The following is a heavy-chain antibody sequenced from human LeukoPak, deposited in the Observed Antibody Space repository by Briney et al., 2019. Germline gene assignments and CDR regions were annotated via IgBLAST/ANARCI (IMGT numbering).Heavy chain of an antibody. CDR2: ISWNSGNI. D-gene: IGHD4-17*01. Sequence: QPGGSLRLSCTASGFTFSSYSMNWVRQAPGKGLEWVSGISWNSGNIDYANSVEGRFTISRDNAKDSLYLQMNNLRAEDTALYYCAKDSVSTVASFGSFDVWGQGTMVTVSS. V-gene: IGHV3-9*01. CDR3: AKDSVSTVASFGSFDV. J-gene: IGHJ3*01. CDR1: GFTFSSYS.